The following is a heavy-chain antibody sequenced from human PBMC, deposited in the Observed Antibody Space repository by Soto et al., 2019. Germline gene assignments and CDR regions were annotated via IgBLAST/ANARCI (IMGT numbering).Heavy chain of an antibody. J-gene: IGHJ4*02. D-gene: IGHD4-17*01. V-gene: IGHV4-34*01. Sequence: QVQLQQWGAGLLKPSETLSLTCAVYGRSFSGYYWSWIRQPPGKGLEWIGEINHSGSTNYNPSLKRRVTXSXAXPQNQSSLNLSSVTAADTAVYYCARAYGGNSGVFDYWGQGTLVTVSS. CDR3: ARAYGGNSGVFDY. CDR1: GRSFSGYY. CDR2: INHSGST.